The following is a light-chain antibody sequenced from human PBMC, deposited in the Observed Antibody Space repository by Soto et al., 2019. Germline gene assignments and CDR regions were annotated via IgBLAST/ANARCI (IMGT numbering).Light chain of an antibody. Sequence: QSALTQPASVSGAPGQSITISCTGTSSDGGGYNYVSWYQQHPGKAPKLMNYDVSNRPSGVSNRFSGSKSGNTASLTISGLEAEDEADYYCSSYTSSSTLGVFGGGTKLTVL. V-gene: IGLV2-14*01. CDR2: DVS. CDR3: SSYTSSSTLGV. J-gene: IGLJ2*01. CDR1: SSDGGGYNY.